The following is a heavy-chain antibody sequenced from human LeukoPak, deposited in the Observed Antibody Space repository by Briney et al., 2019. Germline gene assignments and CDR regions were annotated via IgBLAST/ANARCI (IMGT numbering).Heavy chain of an antibody. V-gene: IGHV1-18*04. J-gene: IGHJ4*02. CDR2: ISAYNGNT. CDR3: ARGGVCAYSSGWYCFDY. D-gene: IGHD6-19*01. CDR1: GYTFPSYG. Sequence: GASVKVSCKASGYTFPSYGLSWVRQAPGQGLAWLEWISAYNGNTNYAQKLQGRVTMTTDTSTSTAYMELRSLRSDDTAVYYCARGGVCAYSSGWYCFDYWGQGTLVTVSS.